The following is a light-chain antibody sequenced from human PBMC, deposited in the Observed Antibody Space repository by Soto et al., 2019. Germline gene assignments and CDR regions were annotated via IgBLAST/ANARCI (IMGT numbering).Light chain of an antibody. CDR1: SSDVGGYNY. CDR2: DVN. CDR3: ASFTRSVTVV. V-gene: IGLV2-14*03. J-gene: IGLJ2*01. Sequence: QSALTQPASVSGSPGQSITISCAGTSSDVGGYNYVSWYQQHPGKVPRLIISDVNKRPSGVSDRFSGSKSGNTASPTISGLQAEDEADYYCASFTRSVTVVFGGGTKVTVL.